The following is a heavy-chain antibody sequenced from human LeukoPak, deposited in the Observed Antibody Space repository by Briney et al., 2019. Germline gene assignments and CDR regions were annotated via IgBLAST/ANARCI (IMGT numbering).Heavy chain of an antibody. D-gene: IGHD3-3*01. V-gene: IGHV4-34*01. CDR2: INHSGST. Sequence: PSETLSLTCAVDARSFSRYYCSWIRQPPGKGLEWIGEINHSGSTNYNPSLKSRVTISVDTSKNQFSLKLSSVTAADAAVYYCSRGHRKVRFLEWLSYYYYYMDVWGKGTTVTDSS. J-gene: IGHJ6*03. CDR3: SRGHRKVRFLEWLSYYYYYMDV. CDR1: ARSFSRYY.